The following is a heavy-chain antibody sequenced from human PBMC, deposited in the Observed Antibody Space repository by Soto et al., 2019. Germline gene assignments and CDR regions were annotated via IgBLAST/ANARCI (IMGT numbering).Heavy chain of an antibody. CDR3: TRICRCSGFFCWDPRGFDS. CDR1: GGSFNGYF. Sequence: QVQLQQWGAGLLKPSETLSLTCAVYGGSFNGYFWTWIRQSPGRGLEWIGEINHSGNINYNPSLDSRLTISVDTPKNQFSLKLRSVTASDTATYYCTRICRCSGFFCWDPRGFDSWGQGALVTVSP. J-gene: IGHJ4*02. D-gene: IGHD3-3*01. V-gene: IGHV4-34*01. CDR2: INHSGNI.